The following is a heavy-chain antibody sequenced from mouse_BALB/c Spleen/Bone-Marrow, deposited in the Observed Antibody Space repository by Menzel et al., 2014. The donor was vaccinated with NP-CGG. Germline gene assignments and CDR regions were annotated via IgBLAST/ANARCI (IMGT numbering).Heavy chain of an antibody. Sequence: VQLVESGAELAKPGASEKMACKASGYTFTSYWMHWVKQRPGQGLEWIGYINPSTGYTEYNQKFKDKATLTADKSSSTAYMQRNRLTSEDSAVNYCARKGITTDGYAYRGQGPLVNVPA. D-gene: IGHD1-1*01. CDR3: ARKGITTDGYAY. CDR1: GYTFTSYW. J-gene: IGHJ3*01. V-gene: IGHV1-7*01. CDR2: INPSTGYT.